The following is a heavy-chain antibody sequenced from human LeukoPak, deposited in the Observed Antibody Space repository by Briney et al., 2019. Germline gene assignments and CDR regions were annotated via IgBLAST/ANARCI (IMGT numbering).Heavy chain of an antibody. CDR2: TYYRSKWYN. D-gene: IGHD2-2*01. J-gene: IGHJ6*02. V-gene: IGHV6-1*01. Sequence: SQTLSLTCAISGDSVSSNSAAWNWIRQSPSRGLEWLGRTYYRSKWYNDYAVSVKSRITINPDTSKNQFSLQLNSVTPDDTAVYYCARGYCSSTSCYDYYYGMDVWGQRTTVTVSS. CDR3: ARGYCSSTSCYDYYYGMDV. CDR1: GDSVSSNSAA.